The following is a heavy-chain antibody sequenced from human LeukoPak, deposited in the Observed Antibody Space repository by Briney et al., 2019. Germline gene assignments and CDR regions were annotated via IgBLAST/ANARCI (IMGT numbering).Heavy chain of an antibody. Sequence: SETLSLTCTVSGGSISSYYWSWIRQPAGKGLEWIGRIYISGNTNYNPSLKSRVIMSVDTSKNQFSLKLSSVTAADTAVYYCARDHSAGSGWYQASLDYWGQGTLVTVSS. CDR1: GGSISSYY. CDR3: ARDHSAGSGWYQASLDY. D-gene: IGHD6-19*01. V-gene: IGHV4-4*07. CDR2: IYISGNT. J-gene: IGHJ4*02.